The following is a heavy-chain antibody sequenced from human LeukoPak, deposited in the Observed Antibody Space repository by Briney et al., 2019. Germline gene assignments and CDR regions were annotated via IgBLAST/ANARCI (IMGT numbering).Heavy chain of an antibody. Sequence: SQTLSLTCTVSGGSISSGDYYWRWIRQPPGKGLEWIVYIYYSGSTYYNPSLKSRVTISVDTSKNQFSLKLSSVTAADTAVYYCARETYCSSTSCYTPESHNWFDPWGQGTLVTVSS. D-gene: IGHD2-2*02. J-gene: IGHJ5*02. CDR1: GGSISSGDYY. V-gene: IGHV4-30-4*01. CDR2: IYYSGST. CDR3: ARETYCSSTSCYTPESHNWFDP.